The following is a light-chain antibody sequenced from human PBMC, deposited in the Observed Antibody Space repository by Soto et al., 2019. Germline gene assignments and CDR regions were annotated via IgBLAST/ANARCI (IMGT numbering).Light chain of an antibody. V-gene: IGLV1-47*01. Sequence: QSVLTQPPSASGTPGQRVTISCSGSDSNIGNNYIYWYQQVPGTAPKLLIHRDDQRPSGVPYRFSGSKSGTSGSLAISGLRSEDEADYYCAAWDDSLSGPVFGGGTKLTVL. CDR1: DSNIGNNY. CDR3: AAWDDSLSGPV. CDR2: RDD. J-gene: IGLJ2*01.